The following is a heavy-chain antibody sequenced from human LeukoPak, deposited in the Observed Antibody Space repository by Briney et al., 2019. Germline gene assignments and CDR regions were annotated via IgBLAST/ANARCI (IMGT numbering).Heavy chain of an antibody. CDR3: ARDTGYCSGGSCYPNYFDY. D-gene: IGHD2-15*01. CDR2: VYYSGNT. V-gene: IGHV4-61*01. CDR1: GGSVSSGSYY. Sequence: PSETLSLTCTVSGGSVSSGSYYWSWIRQPPGKGLEWIGYVYYSGNTNYNPSLKNRVTISVDTSKNQFSLKLTSVTAADTAVYYCARDTGYCSGGSCYPNYFDYWGPGTLVTVSS. J-gene: IGHJ4*02.